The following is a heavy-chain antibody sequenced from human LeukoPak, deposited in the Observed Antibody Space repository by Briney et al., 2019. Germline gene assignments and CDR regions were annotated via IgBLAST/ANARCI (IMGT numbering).Heavy chain of an antibody. V-gene: IGHV4-38-2*02. CDR3: ARHGGYCSRTSCYQSNYYYYYMDV. J-gene: IGHJ6*03. D-gene: IGHD2-2*01. CDR1: GGSISSSYY. Sequence: PSETLSLTCTVSGGSISSSYYWGWIRQSPGKGLEWIGSIFHTGSTYYNPSLKSRVTISVDTSKNHFSLNLRSVTGADTAVYYCARHGGYCSRTSCYQSNYYYYYMDVWGKGTTVTVSS. CDR2: IFHTGST.